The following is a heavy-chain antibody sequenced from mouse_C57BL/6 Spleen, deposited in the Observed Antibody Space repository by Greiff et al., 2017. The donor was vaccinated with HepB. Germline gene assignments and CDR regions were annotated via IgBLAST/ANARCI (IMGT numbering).Heavy chain of an antibody. Sequence: EVQLQQSGAELVRPGASVKFSCTASGFNIKDDYMHWVKQRPEQGLEWIGWIDPENGDTEYASKFQGKATITADTSSNTAYLQLSSLTSEDTAVYYCTTLGRFAYWGQGTLVTVSA. CDR2: IDPENGDT. D-gene: IGHD4-1*01. J-gene: IGHJ3*01. CDR3: TTLGRFAY. V-gene: IGHV14-4*01. CDR1: GFNIKDDY.